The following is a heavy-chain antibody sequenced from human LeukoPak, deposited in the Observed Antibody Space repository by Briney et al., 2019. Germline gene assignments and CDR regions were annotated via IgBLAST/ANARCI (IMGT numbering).Heavy chain of an antibody. CDR2: ISYDGSSK. CDR3: AKRPPPTGNNWNDRCFDY. Sequence: HPGGSLRLSCAASGFTFSSYGMHWVRQAPGKGLEWVAVISYDGSSKYYADSVMGRFTISRDNSKNTPYLQMNSLRAEDTAVYYCAKRPPPTGNNWNDRCFDYWGQGTLVTVSS. J-gene: IGHJ4*02. V-gene: IGHV3-30*18. CDR1: GFTFSSYG. D-gene: IGHD1-1*01.